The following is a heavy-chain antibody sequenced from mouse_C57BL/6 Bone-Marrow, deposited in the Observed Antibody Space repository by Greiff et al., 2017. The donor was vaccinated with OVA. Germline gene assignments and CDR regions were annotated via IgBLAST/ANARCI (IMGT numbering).Heavy chain of an antibody. J-gene: IGHJ4*01. V-gene: IGHV1-81*01. CDR3: ARSGSRDYAMDY. Sequence: VQLVESGAELARPGASVKLSCKASGYTFTSYGISWVKQRTGQGLEWIGEIYPRSGNTYYNEKFKGKATLTADKSSSTAYMELRSLTAEDSAVEFCARSGSRDYAMDYWGQGTSVTVSS. D-gene: IGHD1-1*01. CDR2: IYPRSGNT. CDR1: GYTFTSYG.